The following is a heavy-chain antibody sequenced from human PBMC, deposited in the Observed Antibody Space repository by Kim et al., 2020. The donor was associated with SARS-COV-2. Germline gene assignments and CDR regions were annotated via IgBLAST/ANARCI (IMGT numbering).Heavy chain of an antibody. J-gene: IGHJ4*02. CDR3: ARVVVNRIYDFWSGYYIDY. D-gene: IGHD3-3*01. Sequence: ASVKVSCKASGYTFTSYGISWVRQAPGQGLEWMGWISAYNGNTNYAQKLQGRVTMTTDTSTSTAYMELRSLRSDDTAVYYCARVVVNRIYDFWSGYYIDYWGQGTLVTVSS. CDR1: GYTFTSYG. V-gene: IGHV1-18*01. CDR2: ISAYNGNT.